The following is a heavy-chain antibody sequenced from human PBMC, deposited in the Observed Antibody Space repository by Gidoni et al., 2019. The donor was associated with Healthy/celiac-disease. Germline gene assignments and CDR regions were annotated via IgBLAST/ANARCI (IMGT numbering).Heavy chain of an antibody. Sequence: EVQLVESGGGLVQPGGSLRLSCAASGFTFSSYSMNWVRQAPGKGLEWVSYISSSSSTIYYADSVKGRFTISRDNAKNSLYLQMNSLRAEDTAVYYCARDLGERITIFGVAGVDYWGQGTLVTVSS. V-gene: IGHV3-48*01. CDR3: ARDLGERITIFGVAGVDY. J-gene: IGHJ4*02. CDR2: ISSSSSTI. D-gene: IGHD3-3*01. CDR1: GFTFSSYS.